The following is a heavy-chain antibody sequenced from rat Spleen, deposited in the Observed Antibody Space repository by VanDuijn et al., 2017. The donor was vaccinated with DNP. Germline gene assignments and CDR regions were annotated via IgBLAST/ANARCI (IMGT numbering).Heavy chain of an antibody. CDR2: INKDSSPI. J-gene: IGHJ4*01. D-gene: IGHD2-2*01. V-gene: IGHV4-2*01. Sequence: EVKLVESGGGLVQPGRSLKLSCAASGFNFNDNWMGWVRQAPGKGLEWIGEINKDSSPINYTPSLKDKLTVSRDNAQNTLYLQMSKLGSEDTGIYFCVREDKGVDAWGQGTSVTVSS. CDR1: GFNFNDNW. CDR3: VREDKGVDA.